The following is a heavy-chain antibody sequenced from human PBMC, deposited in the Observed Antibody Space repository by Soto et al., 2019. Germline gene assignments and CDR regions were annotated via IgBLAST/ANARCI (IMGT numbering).Heavy chain of an antibody. Sequence: HPGGSLRLSCSASGFTFSSYAMHWVRQAPGKGLEYVSAISSNGGSTYYADSVKGRFTISRDNSKNTLYLQMSSLRAEDTAVYYCVKDLLPNYDFWSGTDGMDVWGQGTTVTVSS. CDR3: VKDLLPNYDFWSGTDGMDV. V-gene: IGHV3-64D*06. D-gene: IGHD3-3*01. J-gene: IGHJ6*02. CDR1: GFTFSSYA. CDR2: ISSNGGST.